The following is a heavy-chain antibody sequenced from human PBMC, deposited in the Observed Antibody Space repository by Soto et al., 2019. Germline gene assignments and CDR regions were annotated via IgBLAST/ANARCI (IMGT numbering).Heavy chain of an antibody. V-gene: IGHV1-69*13. D-gene: IGHD3-22*01. CDR3: EREAGRYYYDSSGYLRAFDI. CDR1: GGTFSSYA. J-gene: IGHJ3*02. Sequence: ASVKVSCKASGGTFSSYAISWVRQAPGQGLEWMGGIIPIFGTANYAQKFQGRVTITPDESTSKACTELSRLRSEDTAVYYCEREAGRYYYDSSGYLRAFDIWGQGTLVTVSS. CDR2: IIPIFGTA.